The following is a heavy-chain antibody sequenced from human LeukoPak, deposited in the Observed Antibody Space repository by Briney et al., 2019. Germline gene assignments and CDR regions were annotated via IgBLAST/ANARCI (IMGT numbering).Heavy chain of an antibody. D-gene: IGHD2-2*01. CDR2: IWFDGSNK. CDR1: GFTFSTYG. J-gene: IGHJ4*02. V-gene: IGHV3-33*01. CDR3: ARVRSTTSYFYFDY. Sequence: GGSLRLSCAASGFTFSTYGMHWVRQAPGKGLEWLAIIWFDGSNKYYADSVKDRFTISRDNSKNTLYLQMNSLRAEDTAVYYCARVRSTTSYFYFDYWGQGTLVTVSS.